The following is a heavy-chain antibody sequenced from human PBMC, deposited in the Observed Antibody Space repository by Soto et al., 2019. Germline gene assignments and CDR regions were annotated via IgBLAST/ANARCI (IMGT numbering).Heavy chain of an antibody. CDR3: ARGGVYNLRGYYYYGMDV. D-gene: IGHD1-1*01. J-gene: IGHJ6*02. V-gene: IGHV3-33*01. Sequence: QVQLVESGGGVVQPGRSLRLSCAASGFTFSSYGMHWVRQAPGKGLEWVAVIWYDGSNKYYADSVKGRFTISRDNSKNTLYLQMNSLRAEDTAVYYCARGGVYNLRGYYYYGMDVWGQGTTVTVSS. CDR1: GFTFSSYG. CDR2: IWYDGSNK.